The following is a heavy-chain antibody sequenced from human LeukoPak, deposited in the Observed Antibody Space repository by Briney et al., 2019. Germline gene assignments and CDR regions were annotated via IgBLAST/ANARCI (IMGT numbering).Heavy chain of an antibody. CDR1: GIAFSTYA. CDR2: ITSSGGAT. Sequence: GGSLRLSRAASGIAFSTYAMTWVRQTPGKGLEWVSAITSSGGATYYANSVKGRFTISRDNSKNTLYLQMNGLRAEDTAVYYCAKSVEPVVTYHYYFMDVWGKGTTVTVSS. D-gene: IGHD4-23*01. CDR3: AKSVEPVVTYHYYFMDV. V-gene: IGHV3-23*01. J-gene: IGHJ6*03.